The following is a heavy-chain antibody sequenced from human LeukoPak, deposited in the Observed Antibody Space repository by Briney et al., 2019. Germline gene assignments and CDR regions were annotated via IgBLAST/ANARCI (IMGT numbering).Heavy chain of an antibody. CDR2: IIPIFGTA. D-gene: IGHD2-8*02. J-gene: IGHJ6*03. Sequence: VASVKVSCKASGGTFSSYAISWVRQAPGQGLEWMGGIIPIFGTANYAQKFQGRVTITADKSTSTAYMELSSLRSEDTAVYYCARDLVYNYYYMDVWGKGTTVTVSS. CDR3: ARDLVYNYYYMDV. CDR1: GGTFSSYA. V-gene: IGHV1-69*06.